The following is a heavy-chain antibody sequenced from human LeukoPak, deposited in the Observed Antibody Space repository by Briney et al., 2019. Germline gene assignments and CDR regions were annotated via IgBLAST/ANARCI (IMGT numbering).Heavy chain of an antibody. CDR3: ARAPYDSSGYYYNAFDI. J-gene: IGHJ3*02. V-gene: IGHV4-4*02. D-gene: IGHD3-22*01. Sequence: SGTLSLTCAVSGGSISSSNWWSWVRQPPGRGLEWIGEIYHSGSTNYNPSLKSRVTISVDKSKNQFSLKLSSVTAADTAVYYCARAPYDSSGYYYNAFDIWGQGTMVAVSS. CDR1: GGSISSSNW. CDR2: IYHSGST.